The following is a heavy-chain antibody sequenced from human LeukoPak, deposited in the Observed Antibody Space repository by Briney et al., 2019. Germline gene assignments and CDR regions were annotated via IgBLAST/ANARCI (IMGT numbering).Heavy chain of an antibody. Sequence: PSETLSLTCTVSGGSISSSSYYWGWIRQPPGKGLEWIGSIYYSGSTYYNPSLKSRVTISVDTSKKQFSLKLSSVTAADTAVYYCARGVSTINFDFWGQGTLVTVSS. CDR2: IYYSGST. V-gene: IGHV4-39*01. D-gene: IGHD5/OR15-5a*01. CDR3: ARGVSTINFDF. J-gene: IGHJ4*02. CDR1: GGSISSSSYY.